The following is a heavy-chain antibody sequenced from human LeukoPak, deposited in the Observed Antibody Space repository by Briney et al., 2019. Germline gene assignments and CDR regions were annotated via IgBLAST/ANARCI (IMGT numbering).Heavy chain of an antibody. CDR1: GFTVRSNY. CDR3: AGALYYNYYETRYFAY. J-gene: IGHJ4*02. V-gene: IGHV3-53*01. D-gene: IGHD3-22*01. CDR2: SYSDGSA. Sequence: PGGSLRLSCTASGFTVRSNYMFWVRQAPGKGLECVSVSYSDGSAYYADSVKGRFTISRDSSMNTLFLQMNSLRAEDTAMYYCAGALYYNYYETRYFAYWGQGTPVTVSS.